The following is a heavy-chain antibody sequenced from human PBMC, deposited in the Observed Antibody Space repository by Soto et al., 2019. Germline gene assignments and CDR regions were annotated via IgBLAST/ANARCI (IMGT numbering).Heavy chain of an antibody. V-gene: IGHV4-30-2*01. J-gene: IGHJ4*02. CDR3: AAGGGLPRYY. Sequence: SETLSLTCAVSGGSIISGGYSWSLIRQAPGKGLEWIGYIYHSGSTYYNPSLKSRVTISVDRSKNQFSLKLSSVTAADTAVYYCAAGGGLPRYYWGQGTLVTVSS. CDR2: IYHSGST. D-gene: IGHD5-12*01. CDR1: GGSIISGGYS.